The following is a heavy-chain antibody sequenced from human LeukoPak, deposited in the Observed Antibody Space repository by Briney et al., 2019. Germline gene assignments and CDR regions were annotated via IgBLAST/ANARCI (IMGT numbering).Heavy chain of an antibody. CDR3: ARDRGTRWFGPIDF. V-gene: IGHV3-30*03. CDR1: GFTFSSYG. Sequence: GGSLRLSCAASGFTFSSYGMHWVRQAPGKGLEWVAVISYDGSNKYYADSVKGRFTISRDNSKNTLLLQMNSLRAEDTAVYYCARDRGTRWFGPIDFWGLGTLVTVSS. J-gene: IGHJ4*02. CDR2: ISYDGSNK. D-gene: IGHD3-10*01.